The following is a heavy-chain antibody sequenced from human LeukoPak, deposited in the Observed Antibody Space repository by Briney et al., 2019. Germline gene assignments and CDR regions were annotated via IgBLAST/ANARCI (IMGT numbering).Heavy chain of an antibody. CDR2: IYHRGST. CDR1: GYSISNGYY. CDR3: ARVGPRATTVTTYNWFDP. D-gene: IGHD4-17*01. Sequence: SETLSLTCTVSGYSISNGYYWGWIRQPPGKGLEWVGSIYHRGSTYYNPSLRSRVTISVDTSKNQFSLKLSSVTAADTAVYYCARVGPRATTVTTYNWFDPWGQGTLVTVSS. J-gene: IGHJ5*02. V-gene: IGHV4-38-2*02.